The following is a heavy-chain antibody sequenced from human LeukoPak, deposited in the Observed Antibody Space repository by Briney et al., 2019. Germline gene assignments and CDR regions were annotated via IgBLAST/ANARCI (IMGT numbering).Heavy chain of an antibody. Sequence: KHSQTLSLTCAMSGDRVSSNSAAWHWIRQSPSRGLAWLGRTYYRSKGYNDYAVSVKSRITINPDTSKNQFSLQLNSVTPEDTAVYYCAREGRAVAGNHFDYWGQGTLVTVSS. V-gene: IGHV6-1*01. D-gene: IGHD6-19*01. CDR2: TYYRSKGYN. J-gene: IGHJ4*02. CDR1: GDRVSSNSAA. CDR3: AREGRAVAGNHFDY.